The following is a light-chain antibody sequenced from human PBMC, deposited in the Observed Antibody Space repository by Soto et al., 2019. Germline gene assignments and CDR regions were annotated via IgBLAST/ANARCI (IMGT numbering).Light chain of an antibody. V-gene: IGKV1-5*03. CDR1: QSISTW. CDR2: KAS. CDR3: QHYSSYPYT. Sequence: DIQMTQSPSILSASVGDRVTITCRATQSISTWLAWSQQKPGKAPNLLIYKASTLEGGVPSRFSGSGSATAFTLTISSLQTDDVATYYCQHYSSYPYTFGQGTKLEFK. J-gene: IGKJ2*01.